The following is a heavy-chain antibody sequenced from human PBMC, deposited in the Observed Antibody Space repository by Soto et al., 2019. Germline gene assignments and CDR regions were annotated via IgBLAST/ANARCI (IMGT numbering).Heavy chain of an antibody. Sequence: KPGGSLRLSCAASGFTFSDYYMSWIRQAPGKGLEWVSYISSSSSYTNYADSVKGRFTISRDNAKNSLYLQMNSLRAEDTAVYYCARDHLSIAAARFDYWGQGTLVTVSS. CDR2: ISSSSSYT. J-gene: IGHJ4*02. V-gene: IGHV3-11*06. CDR1: GFTFSDYY. D-gene: IGHD6-13*01. CDR3: ARDHLSIAAARFDY.